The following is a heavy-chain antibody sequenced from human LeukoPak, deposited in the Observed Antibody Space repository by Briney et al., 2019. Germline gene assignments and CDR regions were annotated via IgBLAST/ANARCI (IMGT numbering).Heavy chain of an antibody. CDR1: GFTFSSYG. V-gene: IGHV3-23*01. D-gene: IGHD1-26*01. J-gene: IGHJ4*02. CDR3: AKPSRPYSGSYPGADY. CDR2: ISGSGGST. Sequence: GGSLRLSCAASGFTFSSYGMSWVRQAPGKGLEWVSAISGSGGSTYYADSVKGRLTISRDNSKNTLYLQMNSLRAEDTAVYYCAKPSRPYSGSYPGADYWGQGTLVTVSS.